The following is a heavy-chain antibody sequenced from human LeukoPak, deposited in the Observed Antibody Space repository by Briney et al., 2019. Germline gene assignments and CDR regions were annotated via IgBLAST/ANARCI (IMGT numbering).Heavy chain of an antibody. D-gene: IGHD3-16*02. CDR2: IYHSGST. CDR3: ARERDYVWGSYRPKVDY. CDR1: GYSISSGYY. Sequence: SETLTLTCAVSGYSISSGYYWGWLRPPPGKGLEGIGSIYHSGSTYYNPSLKSRVTISVDTSKNQFSLKLSSVTAADTAVYYCARERDYVWGSYRPKVDYWGQGTLVTVSS. J-gene: IGHJ4*01. V-gene: IGHV4-38-2*02.